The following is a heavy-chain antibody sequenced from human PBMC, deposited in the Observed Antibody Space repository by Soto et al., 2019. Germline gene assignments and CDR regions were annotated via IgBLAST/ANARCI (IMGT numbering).Heavy chain of an antibody. V-gene: IGHV1-18*01. Sequence: QVQLVQSGDEVKKPGASVKVSCRASGYTFTSYGVSWVRQAPGQGLEWMGWISAFNGQTNYIQKVQGRVTLTTEASTSTAYMELRSMRSDDTAVYYCEKGWDYYYGWDVWGQGTTVTVSS. D-gene: IGHD1-26*01. CDR1: GYTFTSYG. CDR3: EKGWDYYYGWDV. J-gene: IGHJ6*02. CDR2: ISAFNGQT.